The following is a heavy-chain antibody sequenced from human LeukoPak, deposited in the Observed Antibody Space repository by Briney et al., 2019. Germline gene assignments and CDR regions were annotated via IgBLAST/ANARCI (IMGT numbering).Heavy chain of an antibody. CDR1: GGSISSGSYY. V-gene: IGHV4-61*02. D-gene: IGHD3-3*01. Sequence: SETLSLTCTVSGGSISSGSYYWSWIRQPAGKGLEWIGRLYTSGSTNYNPSLKSRVTISVDTSKNQFSLKLNSVTAADTAVYYCARARYDFWSGYYDYWGQGTLVTVSS. J-gene: IGHJ4*02. CDR2: LYTSGST. CDR3: ARARYDFWSGYYDY.